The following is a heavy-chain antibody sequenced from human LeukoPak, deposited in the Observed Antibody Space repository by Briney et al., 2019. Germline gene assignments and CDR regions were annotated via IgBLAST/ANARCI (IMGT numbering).Heavy chain of an antibody. CDR1: GFTFSSYA. D-gene: IGHD4-23*01. V-gene: IGHV3-23*01. J-gene: IGHJ4*02. CDR2: ISGSGGST. Sequence: PGGSLRLSCAASGFTFSSYAMSWVRQAPGKGLEWVSAISGSGGSTYYADSVKGRFTISRDNAKNSLYLQMNSLRAEDTAVYYCARDQGLTTVVTPLDYWGQGTLVTVSS. CDR3: ARDQGLTTVVTPLDY.